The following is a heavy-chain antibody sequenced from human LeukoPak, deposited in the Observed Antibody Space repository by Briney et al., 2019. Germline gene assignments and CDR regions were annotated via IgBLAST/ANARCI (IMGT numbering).Heavy chain of an antibody. CDR3: AASIGGLWFGERGWFDP. D-gene: IGHD3-10*01. CDR1: GFTFRRYG. Sequence: GGTLRLSCAASGFTFRRYGMTWVRQAPGKGLEWVSSISGSGGSTFYADSVKGRFTISRDNSKNTLYLQMNSLRAEDTAVYYCAASIGGLWFGERGWFDPWGQGTLVTVSS. J-gene: IGHJ5*02. V-gene: IGHV3-23*01. CDR2: ISGSGGST.